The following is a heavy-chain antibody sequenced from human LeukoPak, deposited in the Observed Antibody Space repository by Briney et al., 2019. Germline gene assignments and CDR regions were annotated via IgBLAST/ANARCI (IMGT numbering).Heavy chain of an antibody. CDR1: GFTFSSYA. CDR2: ISGCGGST. V-gene: IGHV3-23*01. J-gene: IGHJ4*02. D-gene: IGHD2-2*01. CDR3: AKNASLSTYYFDS. Sequence: GGSLRLSCAASGFTFSSYAMSWVRQAPGKGVEWVSAISGCGGSTYYADSVKGRFTISRDNSKNTLYRQMTSLRAEDTAVYYCAKNASLSTYYFDSWGQGTLVTVSS.